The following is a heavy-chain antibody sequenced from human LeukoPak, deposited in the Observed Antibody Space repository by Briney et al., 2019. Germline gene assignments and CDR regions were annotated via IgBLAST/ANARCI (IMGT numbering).Heavy chain of an antibody. CDR3: ARATRYCSSTSCPTRGVDV. Sequence: SETLSLTCAVYGGSFSGYYWSWIRQPPGKGLEWIGEINHSGSTNYNPFLKSRVTISVDTSKIQFSLKLSSVTAADTAVYYCARATRYCSSTSCPTRGVDVWGQGTTVTVSS. V-gene: IGHV4-34*01. D-gene: IGHD2-2*01. J-gene: IGHJ6*02. CDR2: INHSGST. CDR1: GGSFSGYY.